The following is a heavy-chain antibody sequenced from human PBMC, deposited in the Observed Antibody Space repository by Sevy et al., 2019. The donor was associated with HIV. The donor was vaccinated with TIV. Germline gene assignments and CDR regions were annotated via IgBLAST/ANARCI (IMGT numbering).Heavy chain of an antibody. V-gene: IGHV3-23*01. CDR2: LIGGGSRT. J-gene: IGHJ4*02. D-gene: IGHD2-15*01. CDR3: ARGGWHSGY. Sequence: GGSLRLSCAASGFSFSNYAMSWVRQAPGKGLEWVSTLIGGGSRTYYADSVTGRFTISRDNAKNSLYLQMNSLRAEDTAVYYCARGGWHSGYWGQGTLVTVSS. CDR1: GFSFSNYA.